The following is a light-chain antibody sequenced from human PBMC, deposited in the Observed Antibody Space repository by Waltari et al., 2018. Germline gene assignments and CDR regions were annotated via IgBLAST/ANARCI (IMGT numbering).Light chain of an antibody. CDR3: QQRSNWPPKYT. CDR2: DAS. J-gene: IGKJ2*01. CDR1: QSVSSY. Sequence: EIVLTQSPATLSLSPGERATLPYRASQSVSSYLAWYQQKPGQAPRLLIYDASNRATGIPARFSGSGSGTDFTLTISSLEPEDFAVYYCQQRSNWPPKYTFGQGTKLEI. V-gene: IGKV3-11*01.